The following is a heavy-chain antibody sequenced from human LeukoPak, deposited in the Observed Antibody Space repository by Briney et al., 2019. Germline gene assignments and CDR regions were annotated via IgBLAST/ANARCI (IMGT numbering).Heavy chain of an antibody. Sequence: GGSLRLSCAASGFTFSSYWMSWVRQAPGKGLEWVANIKQDGSEKYYVDSVKGRFTISRDNSKNTSFLQMSSLRAEDTAVYYCAKEPIVAVNGPVWGIGTTVTISS. V-gene: IGHV3-7*03. CDR1: GFTFSSYW. CDR2: IKQDGSEK. D-gene: IGHD6-13*01. CDR3: AKEPIVAVNGPV. J-gene: IGHJ6*04.